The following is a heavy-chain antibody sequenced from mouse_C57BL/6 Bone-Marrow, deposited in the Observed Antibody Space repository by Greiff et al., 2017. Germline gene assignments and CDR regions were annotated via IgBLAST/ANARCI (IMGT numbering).Heavy chain of an antibody. D-gene: IGHD2-3*01. J-gene: IGHJ3*01. CDR2: INPGGGYT. CDR3: ASGYYPPWFAY. CDR1: GYTFTSYW. Sequence: VQLQQSGAELAKPGASVKLSCKASGYTFTSYWMHWVKQRPGQGLEWIGYINPGGGYTKYNQKFKGKATLTADKSSSTAYMQLSSLTYEDSAVYYCASGYYPPWFAYWGQGTLVTVSA. V-gene: IGHV1-7*01.